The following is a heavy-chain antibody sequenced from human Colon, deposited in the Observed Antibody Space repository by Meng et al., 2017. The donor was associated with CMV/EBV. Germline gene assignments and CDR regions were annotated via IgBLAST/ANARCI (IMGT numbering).Heavy chain of an antibody. Sequence: GGSLRLSCAASGFTFSNYAMHWIRQAPGEGLEWVAVISYDGSNEYYADSVKGRFTISRDNSKNTLYLQMNNMGVEDAALYYCAKDNSDDYGGEPVPWYRKGLDVWGQGTTVTVSS. D-gene: IGHD4-23*01. J-gene: IGHJ6*02. V-gene: IGHV3-30-3*02. CDR1: GFTFSNYA. CDR3: AKDNSDDYGGEPVPWYRKGLDV. CDR2: ISYDGSNE.